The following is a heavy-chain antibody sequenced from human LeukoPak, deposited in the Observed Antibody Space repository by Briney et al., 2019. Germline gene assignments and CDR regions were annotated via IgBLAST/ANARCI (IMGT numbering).Heavy chain of an antibody. CDR3: ATSTTVTTDYFDY. D-gene: IGHD4-17*01. Sequence: SETLSLTCTVSGXSISSYYGSWIRQPPGKGLEWIGYIYYSGSTNYNPPLKSRVTISVDTSKNQFSLKLSSVTAADTAVYYCATSTTVTTDYFDYWGQGTLVTISS. CDR2: IYYSGST. CDR1: GXSISSYY. J-gene: IGHJ4*02. V-gene: IGHV4-59*08.